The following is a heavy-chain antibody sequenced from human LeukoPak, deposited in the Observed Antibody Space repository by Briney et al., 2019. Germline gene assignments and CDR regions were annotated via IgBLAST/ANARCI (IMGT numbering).Heavy chain of an antibody. CDR2: ISAYNGNT. CDR1: GGTFSSYA. V-gene: IGHV1-18*01. D-gene: IGHD3-22*01. J-gene: IGHJ1*01. Sequence: GASVKVSCKASGGTFSSYAISWVRQAPGQGLEWMGWISAYNGNTNYAQTLQGRVTMTTDTSTSTAYMELRSLRSDDTAVYYCARETLYYYDSSGYYFQYFQHWGQGTLVTVSS. CDR3: ARETLYYYDSSGYYFQYFQH.